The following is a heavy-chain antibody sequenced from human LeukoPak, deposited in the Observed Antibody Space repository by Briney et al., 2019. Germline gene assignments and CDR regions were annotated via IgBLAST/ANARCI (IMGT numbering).Heavy chain of an antibody. CDR2: IYHSGST. CDR1: GGSISSSNW. Sequence: PSGTLSLTCAVSGGSISSSNWWSWVRQPPGKGLEWIGEIYHSGSTNYNPSLKSRVTISVDQSKNQFSLKLSSVTAADTAVYYCARREQWLAPPYFDYWGQGTLVTVSS. CDR3: ARREQWLAPPYFDY. D-gene: IGHD6-19*01. V-gene: IGHV4-4*02. J-gene: IGHJ4*02.